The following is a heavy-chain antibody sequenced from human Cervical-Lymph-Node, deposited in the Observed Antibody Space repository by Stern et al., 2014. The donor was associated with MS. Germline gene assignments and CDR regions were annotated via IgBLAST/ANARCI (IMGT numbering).Heavy chain of an antibody. Sequence: QEQLVQSGSELKKPGASVKVSCKASGYSFTNYAMNWVRQAPGQGLAWMGWINTNTGHPTYGPGYTGRFVLSLDTSVRTAYLQISSLKVEDTAVYYCARGGASWRYGMDVWGQGTTVTVSS. CDR2: INTNTGHP. J-gene: IGHJ6*02. CDR3: ARGGASWRYGMDV. V-gene: IGHV7-4-1*02. CDR1: GYSFTNYA. D-gene: IGHD5-12*01.